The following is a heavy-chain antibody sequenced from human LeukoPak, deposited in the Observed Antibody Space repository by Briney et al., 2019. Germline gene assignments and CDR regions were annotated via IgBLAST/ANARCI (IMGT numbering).Heavy chain of an antibody. V-gene: IGHV4-61*01. CDR1: GGSVSSGSYY. CDR2: IYYSGST. CDR3: ARDGGSFVDY. D-gene: IGHD1-26*01. Sequence: PSETLSPTCTASGGSVSSGSYYWSWIRQPPGKGLEWIGYIYYSGSTNYNPSLKSRVTISVDTSKNQFSLKLSSVTAADTAVYYCARDGGSFVDYWGQGTLVTVSS. J-gene: IGHJ4*02.